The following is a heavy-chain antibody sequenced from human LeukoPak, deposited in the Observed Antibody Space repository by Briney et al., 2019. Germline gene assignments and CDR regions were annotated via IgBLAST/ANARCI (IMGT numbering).Heavy chain of an antibody. CDR3: ARDYGDYGRGWFDP. J-gene: IGHJ5*02. CDR1: GFTFSSYA. CDR2: ISSSSSYI. D-gene: IGHD4-17*01. Sequence: GGSLRLSCAASGFTFSSYAMSWVRQAPGKGLEWVSSISSSSSYIYYADSVKGRFTISRDNAKNSLYLQMNSLRAEDTAVYYCARDYGDYGRGWFDPWGQGTLVTVSS. V-gene: IGHV3-21*01.